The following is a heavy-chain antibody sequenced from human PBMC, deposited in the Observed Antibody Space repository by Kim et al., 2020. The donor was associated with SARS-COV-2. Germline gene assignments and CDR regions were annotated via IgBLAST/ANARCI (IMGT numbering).Heavy chain of an antibody. Sequence: SVKVSCKASGGTFSSYAISWVRQAPGQGLEWMGRIIPILGIANYAQKFQGRVTITADKSTSTAYMELSSLRSEDTAVYYCARAQVIGDLASYNDYWGQGTLVTVSS. CDR2: IIPILGIA. CDR3: ARAQVIGDLASYNDY. J-gene: IGHJ4*02. CDR1: GGTFSSYA. D-gene: IGHD4-17*01. V-gene: IGHV1-69*04.